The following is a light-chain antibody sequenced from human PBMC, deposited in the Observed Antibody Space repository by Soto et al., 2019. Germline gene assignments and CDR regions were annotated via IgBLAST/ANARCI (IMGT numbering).Light chain of an antibody. J-gene: IGLJ2*01. Sequence: QAVVTQEPSLTVSPGGTVTLTCGSSTGAVTSNHHPYWFQQKAGQAPRTLIYDTSNKHSWTPARFSGSLRGDKAALTLSGAQPEDEAQYYCLLSHNAARVFGGGTKLTV. CDR1: TGAVTSNHH. CDR2: DTS. CDR3: LLSHNAARV. V-gene: IGLV7-46*01.